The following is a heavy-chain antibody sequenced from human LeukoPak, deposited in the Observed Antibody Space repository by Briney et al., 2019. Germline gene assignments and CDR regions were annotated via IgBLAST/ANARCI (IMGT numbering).Heavy chain of an antibody. Sequence: PSETLCLTCAVFRGSITNSSWYWGWIRQPPGKGLEWVVGIYYTGTTYYSPSLNSRITISMDTSKNQFSLRLASVTAADTALYYCARRAVVPAAVSYFDNWGQGTLVTVSS. CDR2: IYYTGTT. J-gene: IGHJ4*02. D-gene: IGHD2-2*01. V-gene: IGHV4-39*01. CDR1: RGSITNSSWY. CDR3: ARRAVVPAAVSYFDN.